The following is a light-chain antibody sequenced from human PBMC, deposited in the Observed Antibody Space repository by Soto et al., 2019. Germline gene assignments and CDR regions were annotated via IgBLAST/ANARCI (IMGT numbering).Light chain of an antibody. CDR1: NIGSKG. V-gene: IGLV3-21*01. CDR2: SDT. Sequence: SYELTQPPSVSVAPGETARISCGGNNIGSKGVHWYQQKPGRAPVLVIYSDTDLPPVIPERFSGSNSANMTTLTISRVEAGDEADYYCQVWDSGSAHVFFGGGTKLTVL. J-gene: IGLJ2*01. CDR3: QVWDSGSAHVF.